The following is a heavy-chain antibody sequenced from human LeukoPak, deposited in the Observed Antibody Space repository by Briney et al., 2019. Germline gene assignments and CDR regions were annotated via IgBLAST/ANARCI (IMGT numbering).Heavy chain of an antibody. CDR3: TRLLPSSHHFFDS. J-gene: IGHJ4*02. V-gene: IGHV3-53*01. CDR2: IYGGGDT. D-gene: IGHD6-6*01. CDR1: GFTVSNDY. Sequence: PGGSLRLSCAVSGFTVSNDYMSWVRRAPGKGLEWVSVIYGGGDTYYADSVRGRFTISRDNFENTLFLQTDSLRAEDTAVYYCTRLLPSSHHFFDSWGQGTLVTVSS.